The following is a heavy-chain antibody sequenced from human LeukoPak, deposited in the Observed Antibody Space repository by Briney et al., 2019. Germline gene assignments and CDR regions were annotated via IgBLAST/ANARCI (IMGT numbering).Heavy chain of an antibody. J-gene: IGHJ6*03. CDR3: ARTIVVVAYYYYMDV. V-gene: IGHV4-34*01. CDR1: GGSFSGYY. Sequence: KTSEPLSLTCAVYGGSFSGYYWSWIRQPPGKGLEWIGEINHSGSTNYNPSLKSRVTISVDTSKSQFSLKLSSVTDADTAVYYCARTIVVVAYYYYMDVWGKGTTVTVSS. CDR2: INHSGST. D-gene: IGHD2-2*01.